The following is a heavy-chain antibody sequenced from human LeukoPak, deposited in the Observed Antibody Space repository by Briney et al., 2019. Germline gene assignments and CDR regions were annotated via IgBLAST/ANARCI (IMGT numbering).Heavy chain of an antibody. D-gene: IGHD2-2*01. CDR2: ISGSGGST. Sequence: WGSLRLSGAASGFTFSSYALSWVRQAPGKGLEWVSAISGSGGSTYYADSVKGRFTISRDNSKTTLYLQMNSLRAEDTAVYYCAKDRWSSTSMRWFDPWGQGTLVTVSS. CDR1: GFTFSSYA. V-gene: IGHV3-23*01. CDR3: AKDRWSSTSMRWFDP. J-gene: IGHJ5*02.